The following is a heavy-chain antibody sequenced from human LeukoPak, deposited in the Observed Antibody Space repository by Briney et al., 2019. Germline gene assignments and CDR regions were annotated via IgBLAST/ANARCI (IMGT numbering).Heavy chain of an antibody. D-gene: IGHD4-17*01. Sequence: SETLSLTCTVSGGSISSSSYYWGWIRQPPGKGLEWIGSIYYSGSTYYNPSLKSRVTISVDTSKNQFSLKLSSVTAADTAVYYCARDHSTVYYYYYYYMDVWGKGTTVTVSS. CDR2: IYYSGST. V-gene: IGHV4-39*07. CDR1: GGSISSSSYY. CDR3: ARDHSTVYYYYYYYMDV. J-gene: IGHJ6*03.